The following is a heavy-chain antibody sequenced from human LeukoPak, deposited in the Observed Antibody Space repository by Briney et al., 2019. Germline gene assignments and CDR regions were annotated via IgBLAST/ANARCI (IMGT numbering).Heavy chain of an antibody. CDR1: GYTFTSYY. D-gene: IGHD1-26*01. CDR3: ARATGYSGSYYGWFDP. V-gene: IGHV1-46*01. Sequence: ASVKVSCKASGYTFTSYYMHWVRQAPGQGLEWMGIINPSGGSTSYAQKFQGRVTMTRDTSTSTVHMELSSLRSEDTAVYYCARATGYSGSYYGWFDPWGQGTLVTVSS. J-gene: IGHJ5*02. CDR2: INPSGGST.